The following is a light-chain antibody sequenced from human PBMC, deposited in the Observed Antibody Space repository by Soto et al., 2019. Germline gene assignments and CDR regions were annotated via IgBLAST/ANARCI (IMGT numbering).Light chain of an antibody. CDR3: LQHFNFSWT. Sequence: AIQMTQSPSSLSASVGDRVTITCRASRDIGNDLGWYQQKPGKAPKHLIFAASNLQSGVPSRFSGGGSGTDFTLTISSLQAGDFATYYCLQHFNFSWTFGQGTKVETK. CDR2: AAS. CDR1: RDIGND. V-gene: IGKV1-6*01. J-gene: IGKJ1*01.